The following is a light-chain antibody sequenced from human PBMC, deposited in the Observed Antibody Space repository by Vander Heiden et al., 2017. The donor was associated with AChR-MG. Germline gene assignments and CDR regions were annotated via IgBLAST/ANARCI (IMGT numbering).Light chain of an antibody. J-gene: IGLJ7*01. Sequence: SSELTQDPAVSLALGQTVRITCQGDSLRSYYASWYQQKPGQAPVLVIYGKNNRPSGIPDRFSGSSSGNTASLTITGAQAEDEADYYCNSRDSSGNHLAVFGGGTQLTVL. CDR1: SLRSYY. CDR2: GKN. V-gene: IGLV3-19*01. CDR3: NSRDSSGNHLAV.